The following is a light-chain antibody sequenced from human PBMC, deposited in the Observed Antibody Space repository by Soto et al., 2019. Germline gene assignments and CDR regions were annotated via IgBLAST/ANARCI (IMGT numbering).Light chain of an antibody. CDR3: GTWDTSLSAGV. J-gene: IGLJ2*01. V-gene: IGLV1-51*01. CDR2: DNN. Sequence: QSALTQPHSVSAAPGQKVTISCSGSSSNIGNNYVSWYQQLPGTAPKLLIYDNNKRPSGIPDRFSGSKSGTSATLGITGLQTGDEADYYCGTWDTSLSAGVFGGGTKITVL. CDR1: SSNIGNNY.